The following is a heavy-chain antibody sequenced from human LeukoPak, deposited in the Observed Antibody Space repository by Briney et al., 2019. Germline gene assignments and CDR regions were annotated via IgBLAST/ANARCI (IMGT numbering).Heavy chain of an antibody. CDR3: ASGLAVARRNYFDY. CDR1: GYTFTSYD. J-gene: IGHJ4*02. CDR2: MNPNSGNT. V-gene: IGHV1-8*02. Sequence: ASVKVSCKASGYTFTSYDINWVRQATGQGLEWMGWMNPNSGNTGYAQKFQGRVTMTRNTSISTAYMELSSLRSEDTAVYYCASGLAVARRNYFDYWGQGTLVTVSS. D-gene: IGHD6-19*01.